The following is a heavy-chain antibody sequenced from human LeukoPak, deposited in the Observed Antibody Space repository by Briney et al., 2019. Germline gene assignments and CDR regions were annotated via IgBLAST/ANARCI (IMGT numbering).Heavy chain of an antibody. CDR1: GFTVSSNY. V-gene: IGHV3-53*01. Sequence: GGSLRLSCAASGFTVSSNYMSWVRQAPGKGLEWVSVIYSGGSTYYADSVKGRFTISRDNSKNTLYLQMNSLRAEDTAVYYCARPSLLRYFDWSPDDAFDIWGQGTMVTVSS. CDR3: ARPSLLRYFDWSPDDAFDI. J-gene: IGHJ3*02. D-gene: IGHD3-9*01. CDR2: IYSGGST.